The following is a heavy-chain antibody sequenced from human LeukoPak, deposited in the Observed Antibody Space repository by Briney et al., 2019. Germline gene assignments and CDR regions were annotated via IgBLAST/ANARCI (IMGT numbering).Heavy chain of an antibody. D-gene: IGHD2-21*02. CDR1: GFTVSSNY. Sequence: GGSLRLSCAASGFTVSSNYMSWVRQAPGKGLEWVSVIYSGGSTYYADSVKGRFTISRDNSKNTLYLQMNSLRAEATAVYYCARIVVVTATVDYWGQGTLVTVSS. CDR3: ARIVVVTATVDY. CDR2: IYSGGST. V-gene: IGHV3-53*01. J-gene: IGHJ4*02.